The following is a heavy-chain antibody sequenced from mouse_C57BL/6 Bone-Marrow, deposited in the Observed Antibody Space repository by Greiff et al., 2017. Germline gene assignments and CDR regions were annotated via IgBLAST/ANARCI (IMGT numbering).Heavy chain of an antibody. Sequence: EVKLVESGGGLVQPGGSLKLSCAASGFTFSDYYMYWVRQTPEKRLEWVAYISNGGGSTYYPDTVKGRFTIARDNAKNTLYLQMSRLKSEDTAMYYCARQRFTTVVEGDWYFDVWGTGTTVTVSS. CDR2: ISNGGGST. CDR1: GFTFSDYY. J-gene: IGHJ1*03. CDR3: ARQRFTTVVEGDWYFDV. V-gene: IGHV5-12*01. D-gene: IGHD1-1*01.